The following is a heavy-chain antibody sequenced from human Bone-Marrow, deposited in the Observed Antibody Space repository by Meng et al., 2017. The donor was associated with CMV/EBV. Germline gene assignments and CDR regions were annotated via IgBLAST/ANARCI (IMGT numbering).Heavy chain of an antibody. CDR1: GGSFNDYY. CDR3: ARGRFYDPSGYYLSLDY. Sequence: QVQLQQWGAGLLKPSETLSLTCGVSGGSFNDYYWSWIRQSPEKGLEWIGEITHSGRARYTPSLKSRVTMSVDTSKSHFSLNLTSVTAADTAVYYCARGRFYDPSGYYLSLDYWGHGSLVTVSS. J-gene: IGHJ4*01. D-gene: IGHD3-22*01. V-gene: IGHV4-34*01. CDR2: ITHSGRA.